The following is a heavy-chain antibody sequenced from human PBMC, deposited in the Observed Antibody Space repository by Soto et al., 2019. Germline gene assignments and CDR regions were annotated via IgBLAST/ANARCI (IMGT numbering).Heavy chain of an antibody. D-gene: IGHD7-27*01. CDR3: ARAPIWDDAFDI. V-gene: IGHV4-34*01. CDR2: INHSGST. CDR1: GGSFSGYY. Sequence: SETLSLTCAVYGGSFSGYYWSWIRQPPGKGLEWIGEINHSGSTNYNPSLKSRVTISVDTSKNQFSLKLSSVTAADTAVYYCARAPIWDDAFDIWGQGTMGTVAS. J-gene: IGHJ3*02.